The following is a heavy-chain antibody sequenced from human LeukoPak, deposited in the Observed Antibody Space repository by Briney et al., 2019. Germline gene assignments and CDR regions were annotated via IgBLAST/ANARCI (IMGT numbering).Heavy chain of an antibody. D-gene: IGHD6-19*01. CDR3: ASTYSSGWYSSLDY. CDR2: IYYSGST. Sequence: SETLSHTCTVSGGSVSSGSYYWSWIRQPPGKGLEWIGYIYYSGSTNYNPSLKSRVTISVDTSKNQFSLKLSSVTAADTAVYYCASTYSSGWYSSLDYWGQGTLVTVSS. CDR1: GGSVSSGSYY. V-gene: IGHV4-61*01. J-gene: IGHJ4*02.